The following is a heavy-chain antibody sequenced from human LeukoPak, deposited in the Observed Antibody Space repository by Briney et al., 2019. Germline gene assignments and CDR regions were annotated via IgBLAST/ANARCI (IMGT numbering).Heavy chain of an antibody. J-gene: IGHJ4*02. D-gene: IGHD6-19*01. CDR2: INHSGST. CDR1: GRSFSGYY. V-gene: IGHV4-34*01. CDR3: ARVRQWLVRLDY. Sequence: SETLSLTCAVYGRSFSGYYWSWIRQPPGKGLEWIGEINHSGSTNYNPSLKSRVTISVDTSKNQFSLKLSSVTAADTAVYYCARVRQWLVRLDYWGQGTLVTVSS.